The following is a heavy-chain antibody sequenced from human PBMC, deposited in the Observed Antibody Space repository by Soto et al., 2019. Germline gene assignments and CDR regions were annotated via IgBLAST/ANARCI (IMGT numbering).Heavy chain of an antibody. CDR3: ARVDSGTVTARYYYGMDV. CDR1: GGSISSGGYY. D-gene: IGHD4-17*01. J-gene: IGHJ6*02. CDR2: IYYSGST. V-gene: IGHV4-31*03. Sequence: QAQLQESGPGLVKPSQTLSLTCTVSGGSISSGGYYWSWIRQRPGKGLEWIGYIYYSGSTYYNPSLRSRVTISVDTSKNQFSRKLSSVTAADTAVYYCARVDSGTVTARYYYGMDVWGQGTTVTVSS.